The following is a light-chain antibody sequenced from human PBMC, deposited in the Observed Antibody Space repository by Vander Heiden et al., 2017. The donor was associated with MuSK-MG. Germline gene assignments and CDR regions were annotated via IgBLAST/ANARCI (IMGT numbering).Light chain of an antibody. CDR1: KLGDKY. Sequence: SYELTQPPSVSVSPGQTASITCSGDKLGDKYACWYQQKPGQSPGLVIYQDSKRPSGIPERFSGSNSAKTATLTISGTQAVDEADDYCQAWDSSTVVFGTGTKLTVL. CDR3: QAWDSSTVV. J-gene: IGLJ1*01. CDR2: QDS. V-gene: IGLV3-1*01.